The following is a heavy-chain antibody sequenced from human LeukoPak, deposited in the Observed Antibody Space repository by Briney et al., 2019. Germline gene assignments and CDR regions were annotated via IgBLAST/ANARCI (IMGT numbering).Heavy chain of an antibody. CDR2: INSDGSST. D-gene: IGHD6-13*01. J-gene: IGHJ4*02. CDR3: AAVPKGPQPGIAAAIDY. Sequence: PGGSLRLSCAASGFTFSSYWMHWVRQAPGKGLVWVSRINSDGSSTSYADSVKGRFTISRDNAKNTLYLQMNSLRSEDTAVYYCAAVPKGPQPGIAAAIDYWGQGTLVTVSS. CDR1: GFTFSSYW. V-gene: IGHV3-74*01.